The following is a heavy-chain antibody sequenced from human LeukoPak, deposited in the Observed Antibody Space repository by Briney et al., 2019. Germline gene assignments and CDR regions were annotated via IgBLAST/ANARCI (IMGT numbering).Heavy chain of an antibody. CDR3: AREIVGDAFDI. D-gene: IGHD1-26*01. CDR1: GGSITSYH. CDR2: IYYSGST. V-gene: IGHV4-59*12. J-gene: IGHJ3*02. Sequence: PSETLSLTCTVSGGSITSYHWSWIRQPPGKGLEWIGYIYYSGSTYYNPSLKSRFTISVDTSKNQFSLKLSSVTAADTAVYYCAREIVGDAFDIWGQGTMVTVSS.